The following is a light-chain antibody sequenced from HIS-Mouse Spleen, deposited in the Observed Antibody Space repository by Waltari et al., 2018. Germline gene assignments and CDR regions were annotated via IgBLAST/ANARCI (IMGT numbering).Light chain of an antibody. CDR1: SSDVGGYHY. V-gene: IGLV2-14*03. CDR2: DVS. Sequence: QSALTQPASVSGSPGQSITISCTGPSSDVGGYHYVSWYQQQPGKAPKLMIYDVSNRPSGVSNRFSGSKSGNTASLTISGLQAEDEADYYCSSYTSSSTWVFGGGTKLTVL. J-gene: IGLJ3*02. CDR3: SSYTSSSTWV.